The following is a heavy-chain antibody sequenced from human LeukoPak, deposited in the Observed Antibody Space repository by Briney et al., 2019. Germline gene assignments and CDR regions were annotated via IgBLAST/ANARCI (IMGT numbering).Heavy chain of an antibody. Sequence: PGGSLRLSCAASGFTVSSNYMNWVRQAPGKGLEWVSYISSSSSTIYYADSVKGRFTISRDNAKNSLYLQMNSLRAGDTAVYYCARDRPPTLRDFGVVPGWFDSWGQGTLVTVSS. J-gene: IGHJ5*01. CDR2: ISSSSSTI. CDR3: ARDRPPTLRDFGVVPGWFDS. CDR1: GFTVSSNY. D-gene: IGHD3-3*01. V-gene: IGHV3-48*01.